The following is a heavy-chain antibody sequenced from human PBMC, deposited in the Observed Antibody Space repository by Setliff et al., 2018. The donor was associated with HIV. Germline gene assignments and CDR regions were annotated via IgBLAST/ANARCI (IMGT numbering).Heavy chain of an antibody. CDR3: ASSRDSIVEVTVGRWIENYYYMDV. D-gene: IGHD2-2*01. CDR1: GGIVS. CDR2: IIPILGIP. V-gene: IGHV1-69*10. J-gene: IGHJ6*03. Sequence: RASVKVSCKASGGIVSINWVRQAPGQRLEWMGGIIPILGIPNYAQKFQGRVTITADKSTTTVYMELSSLGSEDTAVYYCASSRDSIVEVTVGRWIENYYYMDVWGKGTTVTVSS.